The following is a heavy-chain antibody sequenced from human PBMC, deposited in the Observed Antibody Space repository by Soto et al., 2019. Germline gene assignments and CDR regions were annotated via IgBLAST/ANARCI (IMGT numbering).Heavy chain of an antibody. Sequence: QVQLVESGGGLVKPGGSLRLSCAASGFTFGDYDMSWIRQAPGKGLEWVSYISNGGSSIYYADSVKGRFTISRDNAKRSVFLQMNSLRAEDTAVYYCTRPCRYCNGGGPGNGFDPWGQGTLVTFSS. CDR1: GFTFGDYD. CDR2: ISNGGSSI. CDR3: TRPCRYCNGGGPGNGFDP. D-gene: IGHD2-8*02. J-gene: IGHJ5*02. V-gene: IGHV3-11*01.